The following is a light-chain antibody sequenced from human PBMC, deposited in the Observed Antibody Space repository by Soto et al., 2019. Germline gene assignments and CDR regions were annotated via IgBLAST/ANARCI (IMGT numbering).Light chain of an antibody. V-gene: IGLV1-40*01. Sequence: QSVLTQPPSVSGAPGQRVTISCTESSSNIGAGYDVHWYQQLPGTAPKLLIYGNSNRPSGVPDRFSGSKSGTSASLAITGLQAEDEAHYYCQSYDRSLSGWVFGGGTQLTVL. CDR2: GNS. CDR1: SSNIGAGYD. J-gene: IGLJ3*02. CDR3: QSYDRSLSGWV.